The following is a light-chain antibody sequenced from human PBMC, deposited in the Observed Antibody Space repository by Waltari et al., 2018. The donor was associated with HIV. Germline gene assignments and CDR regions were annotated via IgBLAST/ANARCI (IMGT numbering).Light chain of an antibody. CDR3: AAWDDRLSGWV. Sequence: QSALTQPPSTSGTPGQTATIPCSGSSANIGHNYVSWYQQLPGTAPKPLIYRNSQRPSGVRDRFSGSKSGTSASLAINDLRSEDEAEYHCAAWDDRLSGWVFGGGTNLTVL. CDR1: SANIGHNY. J-gene: IGLJ3*02. CDR2: RNS. V-gene: IGLV1-47*01.